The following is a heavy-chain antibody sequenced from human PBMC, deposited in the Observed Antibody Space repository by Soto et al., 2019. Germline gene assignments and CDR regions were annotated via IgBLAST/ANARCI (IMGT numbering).Heavy chain of an antibody. V-gene: IGHV1-24*01. CDR1: GYTLTELS. J-gene: IGHJ6*02. CDR3: ATDCGGGSCSKPDYYYYGMDV. Sequence: GASVKVSCKVSGYTLTELSMHWVRQAPGKGLEWIGGFDPEDGETIYAQKFQGRVTMTEDTSTDTAYMELSSLRSEDTAVYYCATDCGGGSCSKPDYYYYGMDVWGQGTTVTVSS. CDR2: FDPEDGET. D-gene: IGHD2-15*01.